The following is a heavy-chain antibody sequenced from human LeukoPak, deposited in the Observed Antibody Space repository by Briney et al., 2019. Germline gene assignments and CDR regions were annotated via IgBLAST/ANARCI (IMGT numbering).Heavy chain of an antibody. D-gene: IGHD3-10*01. CDR3: AKDFYYGSGGHQGYFDY. V-gene: IGHV3-30*02. CDR2: IGFDGTNK. Sequence: GVSLRLSCAASGFTFIGYGMHWVRQAPGKGLEWVAFIGFDGTNKYYADSVKGRFTISRDNSKNTLYLQMNSLRAEDTAVYYCAKDFYYGSGGHQGYFDYWGQGSLVTV. CDR1: GFTFIGYG. J-gene: IGHJ4*02.